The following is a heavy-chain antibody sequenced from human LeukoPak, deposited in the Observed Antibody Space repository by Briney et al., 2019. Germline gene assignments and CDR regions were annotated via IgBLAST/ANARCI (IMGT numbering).Heavy chain of an antibody. CDR2: INPNSGGT. D-gene: IGHD3-10*01. J-gene: IGHJ5*02. CDR3: ARDYYGSGSRNWFDP. CDR1: GYTFTGYY. V-gene: IGHV1-2*06. Sequence: ASVKVSCKASGYTFTGYYMHWVRQAPGQGLEWMGRINPNSGGTNYAQKFQGRVTMTRDTSISIAYMELSRLRSDDTAVYYCARDYYGSGSRNWFDPWGQGTLVTVSS.